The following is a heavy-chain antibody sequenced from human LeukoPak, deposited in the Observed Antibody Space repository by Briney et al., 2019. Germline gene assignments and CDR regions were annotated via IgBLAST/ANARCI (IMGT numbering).Heavy chain of an antibody. D-gene: IGHD3-22*01. V-gene: IGHV3-30*01. CDR2: IAYDGNNK. CDR1: GFTFSNPA. CDR3: ARAPDSSGYYAPLDH. Sequence: GGSLRLSCAASGFTFSNPAMHWVRQAPGKGLEWVTVIAYDGNNKYYADSVKGRFTISRDNSKNTLYLQMNSLRTEDTAVFYCARAPDSSGYYAPLDHWGQGTLVTVSS. J-gene: IGHJ4*02.